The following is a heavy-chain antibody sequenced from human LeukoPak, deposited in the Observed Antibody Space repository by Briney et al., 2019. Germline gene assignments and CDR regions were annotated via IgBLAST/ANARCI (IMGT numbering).Heavy chain of an antibody. CDR1: GFTSRDYV. CDR3: TREHRDVWEDPGCDVDF. D-gene: IGHD1-26*01. V-gene: IGHV3-23*01. CDR2: IVRGGGTT. Sequence: GGSLRLSCAASGFTSRDYVMNWVRQAPGKGLEWVSTIVRGGGTTRYADSVQGRFFMSRNDSRNMVFFQMHKLRDDDPALYYCTREHRDVWEDPGCDVDFWGRGTLVTVSS. J-gene: IGHJ4*02.